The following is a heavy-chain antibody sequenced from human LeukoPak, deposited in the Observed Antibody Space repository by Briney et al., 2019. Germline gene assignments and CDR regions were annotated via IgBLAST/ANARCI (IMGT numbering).Heavy chain of an antibody. CDR3: ARDLVWPPQQFDY. V-gene: IGHV3-21*01. CDR2: ISSSSSYI. J-gene: IGHJ4*02. Sequence: PGGSLRLSCAASGFTFSSYSMNWVRQAPGKGLEWVSSISSSSSYIYYADSVKGRFTISRGNAKNSLCLQMNSLRAEDTAVYYCARDLVWPPQQFDYWGQGTLVTVSS. D-gene: IGHD1-1*01. CDR1: GFTFSSYS.